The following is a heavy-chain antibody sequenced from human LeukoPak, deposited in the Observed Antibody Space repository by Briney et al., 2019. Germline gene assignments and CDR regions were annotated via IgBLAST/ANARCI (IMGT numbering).Heavy chain of an antibody. CDR1: GFTFSRYS. J-gene: IGHJ6*03. D-gene: IGHD4-17*01. CDR3: ARRTVTPGPPYYYYCYYMDV. Sequence: PGGSLRLPCTASGFTFSRYSMNWVRQAPGEGREWVSYISSRSSNIYYADSVKGRFTISRVNAKNSLYLQMQSLRAEDTAVYYCARRTVTPGPPYYYYCYYMDVWGKEATVAVSS. CDR2: ISSRSSNI. V-gene: IGHV3-48*01.